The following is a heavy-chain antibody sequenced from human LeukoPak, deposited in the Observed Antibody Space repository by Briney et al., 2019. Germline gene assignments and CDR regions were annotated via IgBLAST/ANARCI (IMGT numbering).Heavy chain of an antibody. J-gene: IGHJ3*02. CDR3: ARAGDSSGWYSLHAFDI. D-gene: IGHD6-19*01. CDR1: GYTFTGYY. Sequence: ASVKVSCKASGYTFTGYYMHWVRQAPGQGLEWMGWINPNSGGTNYAQKFQGRVTMTRDTSISTAYMELSRLRSNDTAVYYCARAGDSSGWYSLHAFDIWGQGTMVTVSS. CDR2: INPNSGGT. V-gene: IGHV1-2*02.